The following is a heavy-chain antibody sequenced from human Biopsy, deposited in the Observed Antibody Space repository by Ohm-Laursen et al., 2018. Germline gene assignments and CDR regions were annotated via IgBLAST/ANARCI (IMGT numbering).Heavy chain of an antibody. CDR1: GGSISNHNYY. V-gene: IGHV4-39*01. J-gene: IGHJ5*02. D-gene: IGHD3-22*01. CDR3: ARDYDTSGYYYVS. Sequence: PSDTLSLTCTVSGGSISNHNYYWGWIRQPPGKGLEWIGSIFYRGSTHYKPSLKSRVNISVDTSKNQFSLKLNSVTAADTAVYYCARDYDTSGYYYVSWGQGTLVTVSS. CDR2: IFYRGST.